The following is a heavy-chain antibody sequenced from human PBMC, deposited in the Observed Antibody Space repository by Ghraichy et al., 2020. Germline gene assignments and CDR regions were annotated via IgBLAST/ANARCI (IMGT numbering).Heavy chain of an antibody. CDR3: ANGRYNSGWNYFDY. Sequence: GGSLRLSCAASGFSVSSYAMSWVRQAPGKGLEWVSAISGGGGTTYYADSVKGRFTISRDNYKNTLYLQMSSLRAEDTAVYYCANGRYNSGWNYFDYWGQGTLVSVSS. D-gene: IGHD6-19*01. V-gene: IGHV3-23*01. CDR2: ISGGGGTT. CDR1: GFSVSSYA. J-gene: IGHJ4*02.